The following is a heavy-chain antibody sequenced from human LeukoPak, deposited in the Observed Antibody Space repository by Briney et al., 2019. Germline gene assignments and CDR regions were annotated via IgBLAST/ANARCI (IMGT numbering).Heavy chain of an antibody. V-gene: IGHV1-18*01. CDR1: GYTFTSYG. CDR3: AREADIVLMVYAIRNYYYYGMDV. Sequence: ASVKVSCKASGYTFTSYGISWVRQAPGQGLEWMGWISAYNGNTNYAQKLQGRVTMTTDTSTSTAYMELRSLRSDDTAVYYCAREADIVLMVYAIRNYYYYGMDVWGQGTTVTVS. CDR2: ISAYNGNT. D-gene: IGHD2-8*01. J-gene: IGHJ6*02.